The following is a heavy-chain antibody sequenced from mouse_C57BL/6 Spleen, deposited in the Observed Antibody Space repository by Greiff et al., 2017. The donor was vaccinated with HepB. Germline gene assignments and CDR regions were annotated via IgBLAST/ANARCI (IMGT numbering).Heavy chain of an antibody. CDR1: GFTFSSYA. J-gene: IGHJ1*03. V-gene: IGHV5-4*01. D-gene: IGHD2-3*01. Sequence: DVKLVESGGGLVKPGGSLKLSCAASGFTFSSYAMSWVRQTPEKRLEWVATISDGGSYTYYQDNVKGRFTISRDNAKNNLYLQMSHLKSEDTAMYYCAREGGLVDGYYHWYFDVWGTGTTVTVSS. CDR3: AREGGLVDGYYHWYFDV. CDR2: ISDGGSYT.